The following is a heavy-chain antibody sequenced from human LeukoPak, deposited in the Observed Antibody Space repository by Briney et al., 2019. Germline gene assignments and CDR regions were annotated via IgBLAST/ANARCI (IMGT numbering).Heavy chain of an antibody. V-gene: IGHV4-4*02. J-gene: IGHJ4*02. CDR3: ARGLELRPPLFDY. CDR1: GGSISSSNW. D-gene: IGHD1-26*01. CDR2: IYHSGST. Sequence: SETLSLTCAVSGGSISSSNWWSWVRQPPGKGLEWIGEIYHSGSTYYNPSLKSRVTISVDRSKNQFSLKLSSVTAADTAVYYCARGLELRPPLFDYWGQGTLVTVSS.